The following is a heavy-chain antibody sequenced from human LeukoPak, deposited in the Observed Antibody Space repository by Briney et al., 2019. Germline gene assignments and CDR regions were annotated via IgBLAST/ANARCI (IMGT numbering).Heavy chain of an antibody. CDR3: ARSPPDYAFWRGYYFDD. Sequence: GGSLRLSCAASGFTFNFYDMHWVRQAPGGGLEWVSSTAGDTHYPDSVKGRFTISRESAKNSFYLQMNTLGAGDTAVYYCARSPPDYAFWRGYYFDDWGQGTLVTVSS. J-gene: IGHJ4*02. V-gene: IGHV3-13*01. CDR2: TAGDT. CDR1: GFTFNFYD. D-gene: IGHD3-3*01.